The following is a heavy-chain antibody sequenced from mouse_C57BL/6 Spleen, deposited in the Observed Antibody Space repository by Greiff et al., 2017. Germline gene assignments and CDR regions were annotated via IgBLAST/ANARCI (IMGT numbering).Heavy chain of an antibody. J-gene: IGHJ2*01. Sequence: QVQLQQPGTELVKPGASVKLSCKASGYTFTSYWMHWVKQRPGQGLEWIGNINPSNGGSNYNEKFKSKATLTVDKSSSTAYMQLSSLTSEDSAVYYCARVPYYGSYYFDYWGQGTTLTVSS. CDR1: GYTFTSYW. CDR2: INPSNGGS. CDR3: ARVPYYGSYYFDY. D-gene: IGHD1-1*01. V-gene: IGHV1-53*01.